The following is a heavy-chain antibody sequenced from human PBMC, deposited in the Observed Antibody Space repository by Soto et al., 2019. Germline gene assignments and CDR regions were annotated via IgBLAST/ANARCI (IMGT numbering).Heavy chain of an antibody. D-gene: IGHD3-22*01. CDR1: GYTFTDYW. CDR3: ARLHNHDSSGSSEGLDY. V-gene: IGHV5-51*01. Sequence: PGESLKISCKGSGYTFTDYWIGWVRQMPGKGLEWMGIIYPGDSDTRYSPSFQGQATISVDKSSTTAYLQWSSLKASDTAMYYCARLHNHDSSGSSEGLDYWGQGTLVTVSS. J-gene: IGHJ4*02. CDR2: IYPGDSDT.